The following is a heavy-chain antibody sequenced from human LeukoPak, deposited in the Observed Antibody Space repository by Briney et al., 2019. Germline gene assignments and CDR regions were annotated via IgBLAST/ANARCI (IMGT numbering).Heavy chain of an antibody. CDR1: GGSISSYY. CDR2: IYYSGST. V-gene: IGHV4-59*08. J-gene: IGHJ6*03. Sequence: SETLSLTCTVSGGSISSYYWSWIRQPPGKGLEWIGYIYYSGSTYYNPSLKSRVTISVDTSKNQFSLKLSSVTAADTAVYYCARKDYMDVWGKGTTVTVSS. CDR3: ARKDYMDV.